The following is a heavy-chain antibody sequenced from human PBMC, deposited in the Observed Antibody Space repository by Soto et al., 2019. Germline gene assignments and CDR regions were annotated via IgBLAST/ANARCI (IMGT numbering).Heavy chain of an antibody. CDR1: GFTFIALR. D-gene: IGHD2-21*02. J-gene: IGHJ5*02. CDR2: IRGKKANT. CDR3: ARQVYTVVTPIDL. Sequence: EVQLVESGGGLVQPGGSLRLSCVASGFTFIALRWNWGPQAPGKGPEGLSYIRGKKANTYYPDSVRGRFTISIDNAKSSLFLQMDSLRDEDTAVYYCARQVYTVVTPIDLWGQGTLVTVSS. V-gene: IGHV3-48*02.